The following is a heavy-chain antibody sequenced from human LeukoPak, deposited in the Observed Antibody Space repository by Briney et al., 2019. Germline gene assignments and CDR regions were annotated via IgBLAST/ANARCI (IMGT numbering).Heavy chain of an antibody. CDR3: AKRTGTNYFDY. Sequence: GGSLRLSCAASGFTLSNHDMHWVRQAPGKGLEWVAFIRYDGSNKYYADSVKGRFTISRDSSKNTLYLQMNSLITDDTAAYYCAKRTGTNYFDYWGQGTLVTVSS. J-gene: IGHJ4*02. D-gene: IGHD1-1*01. V-gene: IGHV3-30*02. CDR2: IRYDGSNK. CDR1: GFTLSNHD.